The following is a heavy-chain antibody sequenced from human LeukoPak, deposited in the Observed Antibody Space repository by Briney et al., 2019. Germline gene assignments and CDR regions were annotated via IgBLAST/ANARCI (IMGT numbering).Heavy chain of an antibody. D-gene: IGHD6-19*01. V-gene: IGHV3-30*02. CDR2: IEDDGSNK. Sequence: GGSLRLSCAASGFTFKRYNMHWVRQAPGMGLEWVAFIEDDGSNKNYADAVKGRFTVPRDNSINTLYLHMNSLRIEDMAVYYCAKDSAWATDYWGRGTLVTVSS. J-gene: IGHJ4*02. CDR1: GFTFKRYN. CDR3: AKDSAWATDY.